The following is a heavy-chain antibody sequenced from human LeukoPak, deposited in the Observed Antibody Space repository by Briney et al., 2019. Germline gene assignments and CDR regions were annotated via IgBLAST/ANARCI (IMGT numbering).Heavy chain of an antibody. CDR1: GGSFNTHY. V-gene: IGHV4-59*11. CDR2: ISYIGST. D-gene: IGHD3-22*01. CDR3: ASDSISMNAFDA. J-gene: IGHJ3*01. Sequence: SETLSLTCTVSGGSFNTHYWSWIRQPPGKGLEWIGYISYIGSTNYNPSLKSRVTISIDTSNNEVSLMLTSVTAADTAVYYCASDSISMNAFDAWGQGTMVTVSS.